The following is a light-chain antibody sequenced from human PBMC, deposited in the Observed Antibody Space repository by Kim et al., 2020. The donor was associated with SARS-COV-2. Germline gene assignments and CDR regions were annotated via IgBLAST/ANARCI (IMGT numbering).Light chain of an antibody. V-gene: IGLV10-54*04. CDR3: SAWDSSLNAWV. CDR2: RNN. J-gene: IGLJ3*02. Sequence: QTATLTCTGNNNNIGNQGAAWLQQHQGHPPKLLSYRNNNRPSGISERFSASRSGDTASLTITGLQPEDETDYYCSAWDSSLNAWVFGGGTQLTVL. CDR1: NNNIGNQG.